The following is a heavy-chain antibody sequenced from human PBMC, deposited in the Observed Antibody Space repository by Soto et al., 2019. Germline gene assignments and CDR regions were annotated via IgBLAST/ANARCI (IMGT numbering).Heavy chain of an antibody. CDR1: GYTFTSYA. CDR2: INAGNGNT. Sequence: GASVKVSCKASGYTFTSYAMHWVRQAPGQRLEWMGWINAGNGNTKYSQKFQGRFTISRDNAKNSLYLEMNSLRVEDSAVYYCVRVYRYDQNDYWGQGAQVTVSS. D-gene: IGHD3-16*02. J-gene: IGHJ4*02. CDR3: VRVYRYDQNDY. V-gene: IGHV1-3*01.